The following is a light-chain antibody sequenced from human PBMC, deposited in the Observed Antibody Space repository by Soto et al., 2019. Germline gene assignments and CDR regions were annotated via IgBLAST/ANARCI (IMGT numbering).Light chain of an antibody. CDR1: SSDVGGYNY. J-gene: IGLJ1*01. CDR2: DVS. CDR3: SSYTGSGPSDV. V-gene: IGLV2-14*01. Sequence: QSALTQPASVSGSPGQSITISCTGTSSDVGGYNYVSWYQQQPRKAPKLMIYDVSNRPSGVSNRFSGPKSGNTASLTMSRLQAEDEADYYCSSYTGSGPSDVFGTGTKLAAL.